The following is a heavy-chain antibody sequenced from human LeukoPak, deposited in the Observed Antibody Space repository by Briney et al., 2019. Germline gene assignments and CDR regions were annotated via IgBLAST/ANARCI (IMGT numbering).Heavy chain of an antibody. CDR2: IYYSGST. V-gene: IGHV4-39*07. CDR3: AREEFKQGSGWYYFDY. CDR1: GGSISSSSYY. J-gene: IGHJ4*02. D-gene: IGHD6-19*01. Sequence: SETLSLTCTVSGGSISSSSYYWGWIRQPPGKGLEWIGSIYYSGSTYYNPSLKSRVTISVDTSKNQFSLKLSSVTAADTAVYYCAREEFKQGSGWYYFDYWGQGTLVTVSS.